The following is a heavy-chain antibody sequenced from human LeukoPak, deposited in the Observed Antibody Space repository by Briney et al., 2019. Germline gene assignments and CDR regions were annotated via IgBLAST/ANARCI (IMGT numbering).Heavy chain of an antibody. Sequence: ASVKISCKVSGYTFTDYYMHWVQQAPGKGLEWMGLVDPEDGETIYAEKFQGRVTITADTSTDTAYMELSGLRSEDTAVYYCATDYYANNWFDPWGQGTLVTVSS. CDR3: ATDYYANNWFDP. J-gene: IGHJ5*02. CDR2: VDPEDGET. V-gene: IGHV1-69-2*01. D-gene: IGHD3-10*01. CDR1: GYTFTDYY.